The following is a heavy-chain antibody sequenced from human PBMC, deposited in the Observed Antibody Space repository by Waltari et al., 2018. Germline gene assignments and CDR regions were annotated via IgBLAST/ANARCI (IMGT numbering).Heavy chain of an antibody. D-gene: IGHD5-12*01. J-gene: IGHJ6*02. CDR2: ISSSSSYI. Sequence: EVQLVESGGGLVKPGGSLRLSCAASGFPFSSYSKNWVRRAPGKGLEWVSSISSSSSYIYYADSVKGRFTISRDNAKNSLYLQMNSLRAEDTAVYYCARGATSGMDVWGQGTTVTVSS. V-gene: IGHV3-21*01. CDR1: GFPFSSYS. CDR3: ARGATSGMDV.